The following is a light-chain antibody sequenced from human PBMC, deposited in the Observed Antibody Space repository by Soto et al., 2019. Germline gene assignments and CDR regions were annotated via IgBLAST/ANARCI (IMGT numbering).Light chain of an antibody. J-gene: IGKJ1*01. Sequence: DIVMTQSPLSLPVTPGEPASISCRSSQSLLHSNGYNYLDWYLQKPGXXPXLLIYLGSNRASGVPDRFSGSGSGTDFTLKISRVEAEDVGVYDCMQALQTPAFGQGTKVDIK. CDR1: QSLLHSNGYNY. CDR3: MQALQTPA. CDR2: LGS. V-gene: IGKV2-28*01.